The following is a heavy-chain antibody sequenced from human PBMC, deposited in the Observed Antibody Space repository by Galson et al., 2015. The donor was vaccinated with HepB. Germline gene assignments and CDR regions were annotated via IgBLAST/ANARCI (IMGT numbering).Heavy chain of an antibody. CDR1: GGSISSSSYY. CDR2: IYYSGST. CDR3: ARSNRLAARPFFSWFDP. D-gene: IGHD6-6*01. Sequence: ETLSLTCTVSGGSISSSSYYWGWIRQPPGKGLEWIGSIYYSGSTYYNPSLKSRVTISVDTSKNQFSLKLSSVTAADTAVYYCARSNRLAARPFFSWFDPWGQGTLVTVSS. J-gene: IGHJ5*02. V-gene: IGHV4-39*01.